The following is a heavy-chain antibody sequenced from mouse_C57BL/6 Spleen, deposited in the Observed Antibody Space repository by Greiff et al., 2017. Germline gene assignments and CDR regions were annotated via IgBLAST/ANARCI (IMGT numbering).Heavy chain of an antibody. CDR3: ARDGSSLFGY. CDR1: GYTFTSYW. J-gene: IGHJ2*01. D-gene: IGHD1-1*01. V-gene: IGHV1-64*01. CDR2: IHPNSGST. Sequence: VQLQQPGAELVKPGASVKLSCKASGYTFTSYWMHWVKQRPGQGLEWIGMIHPNSGSTNYNEKFKSKATLTVDKSSSTAYLQLRSLTSEDSAVYYCARDGSSLFGYWGQGTTLTVAS.